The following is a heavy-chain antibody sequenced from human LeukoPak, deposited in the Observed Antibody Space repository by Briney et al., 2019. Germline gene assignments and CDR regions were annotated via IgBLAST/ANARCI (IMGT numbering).Heavy chain of an antibody. D-gene: IGHD5-12*01. Sequence: SETLSLTCTVSGGSISDDSWTWIRQPPGKGLDWIGSIFDIGSITYNPSLRSRRTISVETSKNQISLKLSSVTAADTAVYFCARAASGDRYSGYAKDRYYFDRWGQGTLVTVSS. CDR2: IFDIGSI. CDR3: ARAASGDRYSGYAKDRYYFDR. CDR1: GGSISDDS. V-gene: IGHV4-59*01. J-gene: IGHJ4*02.